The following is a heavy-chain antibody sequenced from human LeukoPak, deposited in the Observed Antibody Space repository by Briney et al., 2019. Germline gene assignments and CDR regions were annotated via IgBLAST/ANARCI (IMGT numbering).Heavy chain of an antibody. V-gene: IGHV3-20*01. CDR1: GFTVSSNY. Sequence: PGGSLRLSCAASGFTVSSNYMSWVRQAPGKGLEWVSGINWIGGSTGYADSVKGRFTISRDNAKNSLYLQMNSLRAEDTALYHCARERDLGYYYMDVWGKGTTVTVSS. CDR3: ARERDLGYYYMDV. D-gene: IGHD3-10*01. CDR2: INWIGGST. J-gene: IGHJ6*03.